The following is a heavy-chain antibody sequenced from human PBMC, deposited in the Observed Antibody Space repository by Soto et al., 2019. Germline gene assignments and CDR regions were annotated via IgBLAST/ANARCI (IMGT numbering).Heavy chain of an antibody. CDR2: ISGGGSTT. J-gene: IGHJ4*02. Sequence: GGSLRLSCAASGSTFNDYYMSWIRQAPGKGLEWISYISGGGSTTYHADSVRGRFTISRDNAKNSLFLQMNSLRAEDTAVYYCAREVRTSGWFRRLDSWGQGILVTVSS. D-gene: IGHD6-19*01. V-gene: IGHV3-11*01. CDR1: GSTFNDYY. CDR3: AREVRTSGWFRRLDS.